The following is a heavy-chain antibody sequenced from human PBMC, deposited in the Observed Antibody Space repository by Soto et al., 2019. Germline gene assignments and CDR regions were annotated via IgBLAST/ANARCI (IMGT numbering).Heavy chain of an antibody. J-gene: IGHJ5*02. CDR2: ITGGGENT. V-gene: IGHV3-23*01. CDR1: GFTFSSHA. CDR3: AKGRIAVAAPFNWFDP. Sequence: EVQLLESGGGLVQPGGSLRLSCAASGFTFSSHAMSWVRQAPGKGLEWVSSITGGGENTHYADSVKGRFTISRDNSKNTLSLQMNSLRVDDTAVYHCAKGRIAVAAPFNWFDPWGQGTLVTVSS. D-gene: IGHD6-19*01.